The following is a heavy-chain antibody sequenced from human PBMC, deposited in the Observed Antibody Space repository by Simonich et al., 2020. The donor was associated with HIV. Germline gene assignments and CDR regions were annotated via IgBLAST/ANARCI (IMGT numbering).Heavy chain of an antibody. CDR1: GFTFSSYE. V-gene: IGHV3-48*03. D-gene: IGHD6-13*01. CDR2: ISNSGSNI. J-gene: IGHJ3*02. CDR3: VRDEIAAGSFDI. Sequence: EVQLVESGGGLVQPGGSLRLSCAASGFTFSSYEINWVRQAPGKGREWVSYISNSGSNIYYADAVKGRFTISRDNAKKSLYLQMSSLRAEDTAVYYCVRDEIAAGSFDIWGQGTMVTVSS.